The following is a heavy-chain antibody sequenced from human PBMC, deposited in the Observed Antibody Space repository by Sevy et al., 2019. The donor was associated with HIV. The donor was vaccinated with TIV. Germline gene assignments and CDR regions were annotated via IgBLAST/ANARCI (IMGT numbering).Heavy chain of an antibody. Sequence: GGSLRLSCAASGFSFRSYEMNWVRQAPGKGLEWVSYLTNSGTSMYYSDSVRGRFTISRDKARNSLYLQMNSLRGEDTAVYYCARDLPPSATTVAHFDCWGQGTLVTVSS. J-gene: IGHJ4*02. CDR3: ARDLPPSATTVAHFDC. CDR2: LTNSGTSM. CDR1: GFSFRSYE. V-gene: IGHV3-48*03. D-gene: IGHD4-17*01.